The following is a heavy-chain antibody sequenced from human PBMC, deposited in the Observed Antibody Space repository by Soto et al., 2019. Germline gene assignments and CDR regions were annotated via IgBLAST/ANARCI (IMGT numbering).Heavy chain of an antibody. Sequence: GASVKVSCKASGYTFTGYYMHWVRQAPGQGLEWMGWINPNSGGTNYAQKFQGWVTMTRDTSISTAYMELSSLRSEDTAGYYCARDGIAARPNYYYGMDVWGQGTTVTVSS. CDR2: INPNSGGT. V-gene: IGHV1-2*04. D-gene: IGHD6-6*01. CDR1: GYTFTGYY. CDR3: ARDGIAARPNYYYGMDV. J-gene: IGHJ6*02.